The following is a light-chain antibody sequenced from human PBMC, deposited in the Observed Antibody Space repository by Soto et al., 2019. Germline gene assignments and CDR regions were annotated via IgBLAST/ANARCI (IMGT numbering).Light chain of an antibody. J-gene: IGKJ2*01. CDR2: GAS. V-gene: IGKV3-15*01. Sequence: EIVMTQSPATLSVSPGERVTLSCRASQSVFTNLAWFQHKPGQAPRLLISGASTRATGIPARFSGSGSGTEFTLTISSLQSEDFAVYYCQQYNNWPYTFGQGTKVEIK. CDR3: QQYNNWPYT. CDR1: QSVFTN.